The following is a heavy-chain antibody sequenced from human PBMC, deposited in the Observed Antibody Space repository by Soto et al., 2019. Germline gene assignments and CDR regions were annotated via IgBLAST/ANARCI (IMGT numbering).Heavy chain of an antibody. CDR1: GFTFSSYP. V-gene: IGHV3-21*06. Sequence: GGSLRLSCAASGFTFSSYPLHWVRRAPGKGLEWVSSISGVRDYIRYADSVKGRFAISRDNAKTSLYLQMNSLTAEDTAVYYCAREGVHNYTEYYFDYWGQGTLVTVSS. CDR3: AREGVHNYTEYYFDY. J-gene: IGHJ4*02. D-gene: IGHD3-10*01. CDR2: ISGVRDYI.